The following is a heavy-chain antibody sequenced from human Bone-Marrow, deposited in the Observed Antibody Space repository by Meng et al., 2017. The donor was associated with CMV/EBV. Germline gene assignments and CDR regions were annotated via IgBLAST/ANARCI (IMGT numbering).Heavy chain of an antibody. CDR3: VRHRADFYFDY. CDR1: GFTVSSNY. D-gene: IGHD2-21*02. Sequence: GESLKISCAASGFTVSSNYMSWVRQAPGKGLEWVSVIYSGGSTYYADSVKGRFTISRDNSKNTLYLQMNSLRAEDTAVYYCVRHRADFYFDYWGQGTLVTVSS. V-gene: IGHV3-66*02. J-gene: IGHJ4*02. CDR2: IYSGGST.